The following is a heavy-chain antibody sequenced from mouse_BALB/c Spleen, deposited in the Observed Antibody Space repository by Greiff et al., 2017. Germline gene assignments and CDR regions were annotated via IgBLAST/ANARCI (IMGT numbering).Heavy chain of an antibody. V-gene: IGHV3-6*02. J-gene: IGHJ4*01. D-gene: IGHD1-1*01. CDR3: ASRDYYGSRGAMDY. CDR1: GYSITSGYY. Sequence: VQLKESGPGLVKPSQSLSLTCSVTGYSITSGYYWNWIRQFPGNKLEWMGYISYDGSNNYNPSLKNRISITRDTSKNQFFLKLNSVTTEDTATYYCASRDYYGSRGAMDYWGQGTSVTVSS. CDR2: ISYDGSN.